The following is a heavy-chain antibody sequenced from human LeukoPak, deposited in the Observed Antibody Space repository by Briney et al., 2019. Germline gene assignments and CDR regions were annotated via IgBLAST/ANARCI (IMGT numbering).Heavy chain of an antibody. V-gene: IGHV3-15*01. CDR3: ATDLLAS. CDR1: GFTFSNAW. CDR2: IKRKGDDGTT. J-gene: IGHJ5*02. Sequence: GGSLRLSCAASGFTFSNAWMSWVRQAPGKGLEWVGRIKRKGDDGTTDYAAPVKGRFTILRDDSKRTVYLQMNSLKAEDTAVYYCATDLLASWGQGTLVTVSS.